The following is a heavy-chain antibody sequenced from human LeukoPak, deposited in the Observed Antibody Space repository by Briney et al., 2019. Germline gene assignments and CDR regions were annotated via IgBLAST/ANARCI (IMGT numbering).Heavy chain of an antibody. CDR3: ARAVPGFYYYGMDV. J-gene: IGHJ6*02. D-gene: IGHD4-17*01. CDR2: IVVGSGNT. Sequence: SVKVSCKASGFTFTSSAVQWVRQARGQRLEWIGWIVVGSGNTNYAQRCQERVTITRDMSTSTVYMDLSSLRSEDTAVYYCARAVPGFYYYGMDVWGQGTTVTVSS. CDR1: GFTFTSSA. V-gene: IGHV1-58*01.